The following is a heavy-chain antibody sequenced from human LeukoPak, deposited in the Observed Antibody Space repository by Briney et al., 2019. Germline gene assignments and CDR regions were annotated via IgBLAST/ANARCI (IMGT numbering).Heavy chain of an antibody. CDR3: ARQVSNYLAPYFDY. J-gene: IGHJ4*02. V-gene: IGHV4-4*07. Sequence: PSETLSLTCTVSGGSISSYYWSWIRQPAGKGLEWIGRIYTSGSTNYNPSLKSRVTMSVDTSKNQFSLKLSSVTAADTAVYYCARQVSNYLAPYFDYWGQGTLVTVSS. CDR2: IYTSGST. CDR1: GGSISSYY. D-gene: IGHD1-7*01.